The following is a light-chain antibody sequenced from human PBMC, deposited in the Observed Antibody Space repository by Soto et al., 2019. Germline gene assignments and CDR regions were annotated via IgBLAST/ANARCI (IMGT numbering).Light chain of an antibody. J-gene: IGLJ1*01. V-gene: IGLV1-40*01. CDR3: QSYDRSLSGLYV. CDR1: SSNIGAGYD. Sequence: QSMLTQPPSVSGAPGQRVTISCTGSSSNIGAGYDVHWYQQLPGTAPKLLIYGNSNRPSGVPDRFSGSKSGTSASLAITGLQAEDEADYYCQSYDRSLSGLYVFGTGTQLTVL. CDR2: GNS.